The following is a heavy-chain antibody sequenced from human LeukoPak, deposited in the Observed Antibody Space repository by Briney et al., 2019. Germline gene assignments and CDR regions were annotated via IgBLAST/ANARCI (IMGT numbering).Heavy chain of an antibody. CDR1: GFSFNNSE. Sequence: GGSLRLSCAASGFSFNNSEMYWVRQAPGKGLEWVSYISSTGYTIYCADSVKGRFTISRDNAKNSLFLQMNSLRVEDTAVYFCARGWDNSGYYCDYWGQGTLVTVSS. J-gene: IGHJ4*02. D-gene: IGHD6-19*01. CDR3: ARGWDNSGYYCDY. CDR2: ISSTGYTI. V-gene: IGHV3-48*03.